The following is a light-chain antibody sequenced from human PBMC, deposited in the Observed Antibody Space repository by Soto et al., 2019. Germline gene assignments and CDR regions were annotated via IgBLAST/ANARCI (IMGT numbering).Light chain of an antibody. Sequence: EIVLTQSPGTLSLSPGERATLSCRASQSVSSSYLAWYQQKPGQAPRLLIYGASSRATGIPDRFSGSGSGTDFTLTISRLEPEDFAVYYCQQYGSSPPGGHFGPGTKVDIK. J-gene: IGKJ3*01. CDR2: GAS. V-gene: IGKV3-20*01. CDR3: QQYGSSPPGGH. CDR1: QSVSSSY.